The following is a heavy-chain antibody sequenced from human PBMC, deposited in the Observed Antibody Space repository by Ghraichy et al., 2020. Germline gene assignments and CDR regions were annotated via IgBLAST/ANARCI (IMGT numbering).Heavy chain of an antibody. CDR1: GGSFSGYY. CDR2: INHSGST. Sequence: SETLSLTCAVYGGSFSGYYWSWIRQPPGKGLEWIGEINHSGSTNYNPSLKSRVTISVDTSKNQFSLKLSSVTAADTAVYYCASHYDSSGYYIPRGYWGQGTLVTVSS. V-gene: IGHV4-34*01. CDR3: ASHYDSSGYYIPRGY. D-gene: IGHD3-22*01. J-gene: IGHJ4*02.